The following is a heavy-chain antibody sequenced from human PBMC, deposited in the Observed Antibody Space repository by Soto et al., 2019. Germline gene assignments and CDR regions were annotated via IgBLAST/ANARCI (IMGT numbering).Heavy chain of an antibody. CDR1: GGSISSSNW. V-gene: IGHV4-4*02. CDR3: QRTYSGSYSHYYYGMDV. J-gene: IGHJ6*02. CDR2: IYHSGST. D-gene: IGHD1-26*01. Sequence: QVQLQESGPGLVKPSGTLSLTCAVSGGSISSSNWWSWVRQPPGKGLEWIGEIYHSGSTNYNPSLKRRVTISVDKSKNQFSLKLSSVTAADTAVYYCQRTYSGSYSHYYYGMDVWGQGTTVTVSS.